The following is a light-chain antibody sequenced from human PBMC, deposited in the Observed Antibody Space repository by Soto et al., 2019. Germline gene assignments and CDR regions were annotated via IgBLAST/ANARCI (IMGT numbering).Light chain of an antibody. CDR1: QSISSW. CDR2: NAY. J-gene: IGKJ1*01. Sequence: DIPMTQSPTTLSASVGDTVTITRRASQSISSWVAWYQQEPGKASKLLIYNAYSLESGTPSRFSGRGSGTEFTLTIASVQPEDVATYYCQQYNSYSRTFGQGTKVDNK. CDR3: QQYNSYSRT. V-gene: IGKV1-5*01.